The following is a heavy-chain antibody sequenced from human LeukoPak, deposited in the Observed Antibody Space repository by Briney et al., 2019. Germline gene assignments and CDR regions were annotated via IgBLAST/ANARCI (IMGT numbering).Heavy chain of an antibody. CDR1: GFTFRSYA. J-gene: IGHJ1*01. CDR2: IYSGGST. CDR3: AKEIYGDSTGGRFQH. V-gene: IGHV3-23*03. Sequence: GGSLRLSCAASGFTFRSYAMSWVRQAPGKGLEWVSVIYSGGSTYYADSVKGRFTISRDNSKNTLYLQMNSLRAEDTAVYYCAKEIYGDSTGGRFQHWGQGTLVSVSS. D-gene: IGHD4-17*01.